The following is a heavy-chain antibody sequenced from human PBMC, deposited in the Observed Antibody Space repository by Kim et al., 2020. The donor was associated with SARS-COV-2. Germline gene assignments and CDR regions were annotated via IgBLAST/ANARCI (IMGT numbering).Heavy chain of an antibody. J-gene: IGHJ4*02. CDR2: T. Sequence: TNYSPSFQGHVTISADKSISTAYLQWSSLKASDTAMYYCARQDYYGSADYWGQGTLVTVSS. V-gene: IGHV5-10-1*01. CDR3: ARQDYYGSADY. D-gene: IGHD3-10*01.